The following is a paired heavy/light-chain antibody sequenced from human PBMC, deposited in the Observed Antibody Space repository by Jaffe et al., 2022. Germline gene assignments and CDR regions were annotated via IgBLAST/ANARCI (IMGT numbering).Heavy chain of an antibody. CDR2: MSWDSISI. V-gene: IGHV3-9*01. D-gene: IGHD7-27*01. CDR1: GFKFDDYA. J-gene: IGHJ1*01. Sequence: EVQLVESGGGLVQPGRSLRLSCEASGFKFDDYAMHWVRQAPGKGLEWVAGMSWDSISIGYEDSVKGRFTISRDDARNSLYLQMNSLRPEDTALYYCTKESRWLSSEDFHHWGHESFHHWGQGTLVTVSS. CDR3: TKESRWLSSEDFHHWGHESFHH.
Light chain of an antibody. CDR3: QIWESRGDHRYWV. V-gene: IGLV3-21*02. CDR1: KIGSKS. CDR2: GNS. Sequence: SYVLTQPPSVSVAPGQTARITCGGDKIGSKSVQWYQQKPGQAPVVVVYGNSDRPSGIPERLSGSNSGNTATLTISRVEAGDEADYYCQIWESRGDHRYWVFGGGSKLTVL. J-gene: IGLJ3*02.